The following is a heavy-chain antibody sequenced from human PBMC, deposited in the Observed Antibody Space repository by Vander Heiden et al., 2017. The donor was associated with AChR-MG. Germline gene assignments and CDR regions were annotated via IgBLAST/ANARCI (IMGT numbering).Heavy chain of an antibody. V-gene: IGHV3-30*18. J-gene: IGHJ4*02. CDR2: ISYDGSNK. Sequence: QVQLVESGGGVVQPGRSLRLSCAASGFTFSSYGMHWVRQAPGKGLEWVAVISYDGSNKYYADSVKGRFTISRDNSKNTLYLQMNSLRAEDTAVYYCAKFEGDSLDGDFDYWGQGTLVTVSS. CDR3: AKFEGDSLDGDFDY. D-gene: IGHD3-16*01. CDR1: GFTFSSYG.